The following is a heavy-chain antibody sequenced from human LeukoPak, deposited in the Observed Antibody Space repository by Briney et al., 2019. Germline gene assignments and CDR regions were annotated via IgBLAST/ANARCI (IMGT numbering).Heavy chain of an antibody. CDR3: ARGGYCSGGSCSPYYFDY. CDR2: IIPIFGTA. V-gene: IGHV1-69*05. CDR1: GGTFSSYA. J-gene: IGHJ4*02. D-gene: IGHD2-15*01. Sequence: SVKVSCKASGGTFSSYAISWVRQAPGQGLEWMGRIIPIFGTANYAQKFQGRVTITTDESTSTAYMELSSPRSEDTAVYYCARGGYCSGGSCSPYYFDYWGQGTLVTVSS.